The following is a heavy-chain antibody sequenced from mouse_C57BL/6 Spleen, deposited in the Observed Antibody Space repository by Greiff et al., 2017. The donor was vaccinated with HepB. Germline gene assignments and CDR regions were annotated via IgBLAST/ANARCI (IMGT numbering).Heavy chain of an antibody. CDR1: GYSFTSYY. CDR3: ARTGFTTVVATDAMDY. V-gene: IGHV1-66*01. Sequence: VQLQQSGPELVKPGASVKISCKASGYSFTSYYIHWVKQRPGQGLEWIGWIYPGSGNTKYNEKFKGKATLTADTSSSTAYMQLSSLTSEDSAVYYWARTGFTTVVATDAMDYWGQGTSVTVSS. CDR2: IYPGSGNT. J-gene: IGHJ4*01. D-gene: IGHD1-1*01.